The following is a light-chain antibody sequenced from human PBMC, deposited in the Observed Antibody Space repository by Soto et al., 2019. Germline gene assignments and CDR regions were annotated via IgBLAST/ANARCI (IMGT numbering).Light chain of an antibody. Sequence: SYELTQPPSVSVSPGQTDSITCSGDKLGEKYACWYQQKPGQSPVLVIYQDTKRPSGIPERFSGSNSGNTATLTISGTQAMDEADYYCQAWDYSTAYYVFGPGTKLTVL. V-gene: IGLV3-1*01. CDR2: QDT. CDR1: KLGEKY. J-gene: IGLJ1*01. CDR3: QAWDYSTAYYV.